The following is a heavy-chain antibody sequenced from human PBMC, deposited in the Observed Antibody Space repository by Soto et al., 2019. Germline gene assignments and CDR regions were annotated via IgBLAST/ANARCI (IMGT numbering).Heavy chain of an antibody. CDR1: GDSVSSNSAA. CDR2: TYYRSKWYD. J-gene: IGHJ6*02. V-gene: IGHV6-1*01. CDR3: ARVVTCSSTGCYGAADYNYYYGMDV. Sequence: SQTLSLTCAISGDSVSSNSAAWNWIRQSPSRGLEWLGRTYYRSKWYDDYAVSVKSRITINPDTSKNQFSLQLNSVTPEDTAVYYCARVVTCSSTGCYGAADYNYYYGMDVWGQGTTVTVSS. D-gene: IGHD2-2*01.